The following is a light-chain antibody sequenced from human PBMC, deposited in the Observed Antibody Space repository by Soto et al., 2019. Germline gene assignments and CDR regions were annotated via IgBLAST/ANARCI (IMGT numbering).Light chain of an antibody. CDR1: SSDIGTYNL. CDR2: EVN. Sequence: QSALTQPASVSGSPGQSIAISCTGTSSDIGTYNLVSWYQQHPGKVPKLMISEVNKRPSGVSNRFSGSKSGNTASLTISGLQTEDEADHYCCSFAGSGTGVFGTGTKVTVL. V-gene: IGLV2-23*02. CDR3: CSFAGSGTGV. J-gene: IGLJ1*01.